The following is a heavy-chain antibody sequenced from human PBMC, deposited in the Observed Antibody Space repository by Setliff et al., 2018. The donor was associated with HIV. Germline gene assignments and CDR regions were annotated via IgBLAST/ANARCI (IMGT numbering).Heavy chain of an antibody. CDR2: INPDSGGT. CDR1: GYTFIGYY. Sequence: ASVKVSCKASGYTFIGYYLHWVRQAPGQGLEWMGWINPDSGGTSYAQKFQGRVTMTRDTSISTAYMDLSSLTSDDTAVYYCVLASIVSTARWNHWGRGTLVTVSS. D-gene: IGHD1-26*01. CDR3: VLASIVSTARWNH. J-gene: IGHJ5*02. V-gene: IGHV1-2*02.